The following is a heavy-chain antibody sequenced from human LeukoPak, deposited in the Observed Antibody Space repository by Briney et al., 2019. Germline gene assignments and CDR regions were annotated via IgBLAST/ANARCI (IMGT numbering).Heavy chain of an antibody. V-gene: IGHV1-69*13. Sequence: GASVEVSCKASGGTFSSYAISWVRQAPGQGLEWMGGIIPIFGTANYAQKFQGRVTITADESTSTAYMELSSLRSEDTAVYYCARDQSYGDYPLYYFDYWGQGTLVTVSS. CDR2: IIPIFGTA. CDR3: ARDQSYGDYPLYYFDY. CDR1: GGTFSSYA. D-gene: IGHD4-17*01. J-gene: IGHJ4*02.